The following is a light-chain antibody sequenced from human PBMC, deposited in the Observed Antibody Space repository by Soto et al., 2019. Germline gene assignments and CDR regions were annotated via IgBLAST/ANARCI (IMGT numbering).Light chain of an antibody. J-gene: IGLJ3*02. CDR2: EVI. Sequence: QSALTQPASVSGSPGQSITISCTGTSSDIGTYNSVSWYQHHPGKAPKLLIFEVIDRPSGVSDRFSGSKSGNTASLTISGLQPEDEADYYCCLYTSTYTLVFGGGTKLTVL. CDR3: CLYTSTYTLV. CDR1: SSDIGTYNS. V-gene: IGLV2-14*01.